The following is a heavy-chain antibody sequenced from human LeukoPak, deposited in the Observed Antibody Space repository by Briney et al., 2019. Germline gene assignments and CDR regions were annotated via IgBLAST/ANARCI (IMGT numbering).Heavy chain of an antibody. J-gene: IGHJ3*02. CDR3: ARDVARTPAAFDI. CDR2: IKQDGSEK. D-gene: IGHD1-1*01. V-gene: IGHV3-7*01. CDR1: GFTFSSYW. Sequence: GGSLRLSCAASGFTFSSYWMSWDRQAPGKELEWVANIKQDGSEKYYVDSVKGRFTISRDNAKNSLYLQMNSLRAEDTAVYFCARDVARTPAAFDIWGQGTMVTVSS.